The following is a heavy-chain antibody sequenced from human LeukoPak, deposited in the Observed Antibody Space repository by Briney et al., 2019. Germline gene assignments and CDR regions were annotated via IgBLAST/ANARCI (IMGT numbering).Heavy chain of an antibody. CDR3: ARVAVSRQAFDV. CDR1: VVAFNGVG. Sequence: GGTLRLSSKVSVVAFNGVGTEGVSPAPGKGLVGGAFIHYDGGFDYYLHSVKVRFTVSRDSSKNIVYLQMEELRAEDTAVYYCARVAVSRQAFDVWGQGTMVTVSS. CDR2: IHYDGGFD. J-gene: IGHJ3*01. D-gene: IGHD2-8*01. V-gene: IGHV3-30*02.